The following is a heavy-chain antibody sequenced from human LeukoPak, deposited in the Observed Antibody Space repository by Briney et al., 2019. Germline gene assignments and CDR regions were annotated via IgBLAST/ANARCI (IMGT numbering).Heavy chain of an antibody. J-gene: IGHJ3*02. CDR3: ARVSTVAGRVLVLGNAFDI. CDR2: INTNTGNP. CDR1: GYTFTSYA. V-gene: IGHV7-4-1*02. D-gene: IGHD6-19*01. Sequence: APVKVSCKASGYTFTSYAMNWVRQAPGQGLEWMGWINTNTGNPTYAQGFTGRFVFSLDTSVSTAYLQISSLKAEDTAVYYCARVSTVAGRVLVLGNAFDIWGQGTMVTVSS.